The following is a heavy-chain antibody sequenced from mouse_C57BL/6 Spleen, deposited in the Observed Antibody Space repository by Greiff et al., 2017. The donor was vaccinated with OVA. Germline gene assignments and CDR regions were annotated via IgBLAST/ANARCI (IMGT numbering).Heavy chain of an antibody. CDR1: GFTFSSYA. Sequence: EVQLVESGGGLVKPGGSLKLSCAASGFTFSSYAMSWVRQTPEKRLEWVATISDGGSYTYYPDNVKGRFTISRDNAKNNLYLQMSHLKSEDTAMYYCARDRVYYGSSFDYWGQGTTLTVSS. CDR2: ISDGGSYT. J-gene: IGHJ2*01. CDR3: ARDRVYYGSSFDY. V-gene: IGHV5-4*01. D-gene: IGHD1-1*01.